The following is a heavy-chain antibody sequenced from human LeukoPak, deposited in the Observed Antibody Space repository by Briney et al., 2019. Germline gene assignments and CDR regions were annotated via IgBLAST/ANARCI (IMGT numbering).Heavy chain of an antibody. CDR1: GFTFSSYA. J-gene: IGHJ4*02. CDR2: ISTNGGST. V-gene: IGHV3-64*01. D-gene: IGHD6-13*01. Sequence: GGSLRLSCAASGFTFSSYAMYWVRQAPGKGLEYVSAISTNGGSTYYANSVKGRFTISRDNSKNALYLQMGSLRAEDMGVYYCAGGSSWYRGIDYWGQGTLVTVSS. CDR3: AGGSSWYRGIDY.